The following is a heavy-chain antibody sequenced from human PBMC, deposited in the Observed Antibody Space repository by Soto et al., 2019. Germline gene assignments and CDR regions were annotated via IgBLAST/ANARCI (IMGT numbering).Heavy chain of an antibody. D-gene: IGHD1-26*01. Sequence: QLQLQESGPGLVKPSETLSLTCTVSGGSISSSSYYWGWIRQPPGKGLEWIGSIYYSGSTYYNPSLKSRVTISVDTSKNQFSLKLSSVTAADTAVYYCARHDRGELLPLDPWGQGTLVTVSS. CDR3: ARHDRGELLPLDP. V-gene: IGHV4-39*01. CDR2: IYYSGST. CDR1: GGSISSSSYY. J-gene: IGHJ5*02.